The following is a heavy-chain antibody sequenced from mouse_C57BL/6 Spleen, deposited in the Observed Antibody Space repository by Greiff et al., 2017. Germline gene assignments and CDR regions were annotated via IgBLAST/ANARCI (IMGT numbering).Heavy chain of an antibody. CDR2: IDTSDSYT. V-gene: IGHV1-69*01. J-gene: IGHJ3*01. Sequence: QVQLQQPGAELVMPGASVKLSCKASGYTFTSYWMHWVKQRPGQGLEWIGEIDTSDSYTNYNQKFKGKSTLTVDKSSSTAYMQLSSLTSEDSAVYYCARGGDSSGFAYWGQGTLVTVSA. D-gene: IGHD3-2*02. CDR1: GYTFTSYW. CDR3: ARGGDSSGFAY.